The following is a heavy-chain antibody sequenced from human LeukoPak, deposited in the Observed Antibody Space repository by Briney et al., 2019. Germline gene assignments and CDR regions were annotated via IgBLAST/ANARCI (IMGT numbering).Heavy chain of an antibody. CDR2: INHSGNT. D-gene: IGHD4-23*01. CDR1: GGSFSNYY. CDR3: ARTHYGGNYDAFDI. V-gene: IGHV4-34*01. J-gene: IGHJ3*02. Sequence: SETLSLTCAVYGGSFSNYYWSWIRQPPGKGLEWIGEINHSGNTNYNPSLKSRVIISVDTSKNQFSLKLSSVTAADTAVYYCARTHYGGNYDAFDIWGQGTMVTVSS.